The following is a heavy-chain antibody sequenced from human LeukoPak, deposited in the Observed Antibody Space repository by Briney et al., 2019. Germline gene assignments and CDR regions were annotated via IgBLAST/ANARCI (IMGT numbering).Heavy chain of an antibody. J-gene: IGHJ4*02. D-gene: IGHD2-15*01. CDR3: ARAYCSDDNCPPGGN. CDR1: GYTFTNFA. CDR2: VYAGNGNT. Sequence: ASVKVSCKTSGYTFTNFAIYWMRQAPGQRLEWLGWVYAGNGNTKFSQKLQGRVAITRDTSAGMVYMELNSLTSEDTAVYYCARAYCSDDNCPPGGNWGQGTLVTVS. V-gene: IGHV1-3*01.